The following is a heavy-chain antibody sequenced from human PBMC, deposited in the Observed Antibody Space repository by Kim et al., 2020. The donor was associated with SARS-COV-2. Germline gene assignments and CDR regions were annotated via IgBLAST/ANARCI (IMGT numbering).Heavy chain of an antibody. J-gene: IGHJ4*02. CDR3: VRDREYYYGSRSSKVAYDSDC. Sequence: GGSLRLSCGASGFIFNNYWMTWVRQAPGKGLEWVANINQDGSGKYYVDSVKGRFIISRDNANDSVYLQMNSLRAEDTAVYYCVRDREYYYGSRSSKVAYDSDCWGEGAVVTVSS. CDR2: INQDGSGK. CDR1: GFIFNNYW. V-gene: IGHV3-7*03. D-gene: IGHD3-10*01.